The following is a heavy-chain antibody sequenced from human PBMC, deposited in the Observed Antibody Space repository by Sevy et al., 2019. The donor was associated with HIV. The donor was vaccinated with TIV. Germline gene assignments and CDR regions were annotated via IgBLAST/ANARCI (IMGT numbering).Heavy chain of an antibody. CDR1: GFTFSSYA. J-gene: IGHJ4*02. D-gene: IGHD1-20*01. CDR3: AKAGDNWNRFDY. V-gene: IGHV3-23*01. Sequence: GGSLRLSCAASGFTFSSYAMSWVRQAPGKGLEWVSAISGSGGSTYYADSVKGRFTISRDNSKNTLYLQMNSLRAEDTAVYYFAKAGDNWNRFDYWGQGTLVTVSS. CDR2: ISGSGGST.